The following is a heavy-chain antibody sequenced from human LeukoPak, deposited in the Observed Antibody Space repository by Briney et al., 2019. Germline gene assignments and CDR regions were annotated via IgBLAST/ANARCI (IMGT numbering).Heavy chain of an antibody. CDR1: GYTFTGYY. V-gene: IGHV1-2*02. D-gene: IGHD5-18*01. CDR3: ARERWGGTAMAEDPYYYYYYMDV. Sequence: ASVKVSCKASGYTFTGYYMHWVRQAPGQGLEWMGWINPNSGGTNYAQKFQGRVTMTRDTSISTAYMELSRLRSDDTAVYYCARERWGGTAMAEDPYYYYYYMDVWGKGTTVTISS. CDR2: INPNSGGT. J-gene: IGHJ6*03.